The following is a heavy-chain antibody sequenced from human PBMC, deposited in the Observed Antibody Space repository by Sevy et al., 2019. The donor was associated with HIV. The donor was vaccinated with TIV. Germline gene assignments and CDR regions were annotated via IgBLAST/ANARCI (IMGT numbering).Heavy chain of an antibody. CDR2: ITGGGGST. CDR3: VRADPAQHFDS. J-gene: IGHJ4*02. Sequence: GGSLRLSCAASGFIFGNYAMNWVRQAPGKGLEWVSAITGGGGSTYYADSVKGRFFISRDKSKNTMYLQMNSLRAEDTAVYYCVRADPAQHFDSWGQGTLVTVSS. D-gene: IGHD1-26*01. V-gene: IGHV3-23*01. CDR1: GFIFGNYA.